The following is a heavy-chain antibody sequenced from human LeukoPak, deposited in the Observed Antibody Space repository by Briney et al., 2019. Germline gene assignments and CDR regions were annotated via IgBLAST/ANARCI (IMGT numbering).Heavy chain of an antibody. CDR3: ARDLGIAVAGTSGY. V-gene: IGHV1-18*01. Sequence: VSVKVSCKASGYTFTSYGISWVRQAPGQGLEWMGWISAYNGNTNYAQKLQGRVTMTTDTSTRTAYMELRSLRSDDTAVYYCARDLGIAVAGTSGYWGQGTLVTVSS. J-gene: IGHJ4*02. D-gene: IGHD6-19*01. CDR1: GYTFTSYG. CDR2: ISAYNGNT.